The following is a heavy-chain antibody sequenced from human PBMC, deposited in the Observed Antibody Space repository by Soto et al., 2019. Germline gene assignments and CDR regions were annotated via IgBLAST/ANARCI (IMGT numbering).Heavy chain of an antibody. J-gene: IGHJ6*02. Sequence: SVQGSCEASGGTFSSYAISWVRQAPGQGLEWMGGIIPIFGTANYAQKFQGRVTITADESTSTAYMELSSLRSEDTAVYYCARVRTTVAPIRHYYYGMDVWGQGTTVTVSS. CDR2: IIPIFGTA. V-gene: IGHV1-69*13. D-gene: IGHD4-17*01. CDR1: GGTFSSYA. CDR3: ARVRTTVAPIRHYYYGMDV.